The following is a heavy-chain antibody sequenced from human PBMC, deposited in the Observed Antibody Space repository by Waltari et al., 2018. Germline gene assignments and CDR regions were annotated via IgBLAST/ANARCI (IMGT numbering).Heavy chain of an antibody. J-gene: IGHJ3*02. CDR2: IIPIFGTA. Sequence: QVQLVQSGAEVKKPGSSVKVSCKASGGTFSSYAISWVRQAPGQGLEWMGRIIPIFGTADYAQKFQGRVTITADNSTSTAYMELSRLRSEDTAVYYCARSSTLYMVQGPDAFDIWGQGTMVTVSS. V-gene: IGHV1-69*08. CDR3: ARSSTLYMVQGPDAFDI. D-gene: IGHD3-10*01. CDR1: GGTFSSYA.